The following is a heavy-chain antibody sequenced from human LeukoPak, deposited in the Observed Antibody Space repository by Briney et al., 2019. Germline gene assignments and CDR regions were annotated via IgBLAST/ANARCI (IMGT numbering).Heavy chain of an antibody. D-gene: IGHD3-9*01. Sequence: GGSLRLSCTASGFNFGDYGMSWVRQAPGKGLECIGFIRNRVHGGTTEYAASVKGRFTISRDNSKNSLYLQMNSLRTEDTALYYCAKGHFDSKDYFDYWGQGTLVTVSS. CDR1: GFNFGDYG. V-gene: IGHV3-49*04. CDR2: IRNRVHGGTT. J-gene: IGHJ4*02. CDR3: AKGHFDSKDYFDY.